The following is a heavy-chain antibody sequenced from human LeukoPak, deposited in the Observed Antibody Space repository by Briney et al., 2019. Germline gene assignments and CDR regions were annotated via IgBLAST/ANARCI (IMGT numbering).Heavy chain of an antibody. J-gene: IGHJ4*02. CDR3: AKVRTMVRGVILALDY. Sequence: GGSLRLSCAASGFTFSSYKMTWVRQAPGKGLEWVSYISSSGGTIYYADSVKGRFTISRDNSKNTLYLQMNSLRAEDTAVYYCAKVRTMVRGVILALDYWGQGTLVTVSS. CDR1: GFTFSSYK. CDR2: ISSSGGTI. V-gene: IGHV3-48*03. D-gene: IGHD3-10*01.